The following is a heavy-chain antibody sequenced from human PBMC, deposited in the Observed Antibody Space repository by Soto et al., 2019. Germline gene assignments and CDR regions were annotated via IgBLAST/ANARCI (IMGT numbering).Heavy chain of an antibody. D-gene: IGHD3-10*01. CDR1: GLTLSRFA. Sequence: QVQLVESGGGVVQPGRSLRLSCAASGLTLSRFAMHWVRQAPGKGLEWVAVIGYDGSNKDYADSVKGRFTISRENSKNTLYLQMNSLRPEDTAVYYCARDPVNYYGSWTYGMDVWGQGTTVTVSS. CDR3: ARDPVNYYGSWTYGMDV. J-gene: IGHJ6*02. V-gene: IGHV3-30-3*01. CDR2: IGYDGSNK.